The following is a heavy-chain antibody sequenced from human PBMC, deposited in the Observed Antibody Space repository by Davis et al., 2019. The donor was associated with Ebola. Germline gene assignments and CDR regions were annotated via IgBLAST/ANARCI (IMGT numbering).Heavy chain of an antibody. CDR2: IKSENDGGTT. V-gene: IGHV3-15*01. J-gene: IGHJ4*02. D-gene: IGHD1-26*01. Sequence: GESLKISCVAGGFTFSHAYLSWVRQAPGKGLEWVGLIKSENDGGTTDYAAPVKGRFTISRDDSERTLYLQMNTLKIEDTAVYYCTSGTFYGTSFDYWGQGTLVIVSS. CDR1: GFTFSHAY. CDR3: TSGTFYGTSFDY.